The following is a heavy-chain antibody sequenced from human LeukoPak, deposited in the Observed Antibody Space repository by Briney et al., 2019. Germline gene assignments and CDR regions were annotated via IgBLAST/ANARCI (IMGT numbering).Heavy chain of an antibody. Sequence: SETLSLTCTVSGGSISSYYWSWIRQPAGKGLEWIGRIYTSGSTNYSPSLKSRVTMSVDTSKNQFSLKLSSVTAADTAVYYCAGNLDYYDSSGYYYTVGPIGGTFDPWGQGTLVTVSS. V-gene: IGHV4-4*07. D-gene: IGHD3-22*01. CDR3: AGNLDYYDSSGYYYTVGPIGGTFDP. J-gene: IGHJ5*02. CDR2: IYTSGST. CDR1: GGSISSYY.